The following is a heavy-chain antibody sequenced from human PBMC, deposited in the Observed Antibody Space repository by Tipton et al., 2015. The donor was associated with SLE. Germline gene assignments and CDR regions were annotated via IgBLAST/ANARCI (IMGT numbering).Heavy chain of an antibody. J-gene: IGHJ4*02. CDR3: ARDLGIADY. CDR1: GYTLASYG. Sequence: QSGAEVKKPGASVKISCKASGYTLASYGVSWVRQAPGQGLEWMGWISGYNGDTNYAQRVQGRVSMTRDTSTSIVYMELRGLNFDDTAVYYCARDLGIADYWGQGTLVTVSS. V-gene: IGHV1-18*01. CDR2: ISGYNGDT. D-gene: IGHD1-14*01.